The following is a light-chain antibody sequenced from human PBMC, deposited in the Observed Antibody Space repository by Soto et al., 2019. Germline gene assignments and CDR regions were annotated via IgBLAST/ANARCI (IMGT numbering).Light chain of an antibody. CDR2: YDD. CDR1: SSNIGNNA. Sequence: QSVLTQPPSVSEAPRQRVTISCSGSSSNIGNNAVNWYQQLPGKAPKLLNYYDDLLPSGVSDRFSGSKSGTSASLAISGLQAEDEADYYCCSYAGSRVFGGGTKLTVL. CDR3: CSYAGSRV. J-gene: IGLJ3*02. V-gene: IGLV1-36*01.